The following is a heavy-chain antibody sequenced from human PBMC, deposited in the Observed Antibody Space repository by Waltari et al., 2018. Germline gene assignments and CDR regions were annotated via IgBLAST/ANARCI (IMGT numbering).Heavy chain of an antibody. Sequence: QVHLQQWGARLLKPSETLSLTCAVYAGSFSAYDWTWIRQPPGKGLEWMGEINHSGSTNYNPSLKSRVTISVDTSKNQFSLKVTSVTAADTAIYYCTRGLGYRYPLNWYFDRWGRGTLVTVSS. CDR2: INHSGST. CDR1: AGSFSAYD. CDR3: TRGLGYRYPLNWYFDR. D-gene: IGHD5-18*01. V-gene: IGHV4-34*01. J-gene: IGHJ2*01.